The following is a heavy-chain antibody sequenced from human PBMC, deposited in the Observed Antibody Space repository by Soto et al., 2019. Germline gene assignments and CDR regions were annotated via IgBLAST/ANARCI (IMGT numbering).Heavy chain of an antibody. V-gene: IGHV1-2*02. D-gene: IGHD5-18*01. Sequence: ASVKVSCKASGYSFTGYFTQRVRQAPGQGLEWMGWISLNSGGTNYAQKFQGRVTMTRDTSISTAYMELSRLRSDDTAVYYCARGGDTAMVYHGMDVWGQGTTVTVSS. CDR2: ISLNSGGT. J-gene: IGHJ6*02. CDR1: GYSFTGYF. CDR3: ARGGDTAMVYHGMDV.